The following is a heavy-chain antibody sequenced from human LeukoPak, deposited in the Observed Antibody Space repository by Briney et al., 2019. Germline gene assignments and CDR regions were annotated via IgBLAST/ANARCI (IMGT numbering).Heavy chain of an antibody. V-gene: IGHV3-13*01. CDR2: IGTAGDT. D-gene: IGHD2/OR15-2a*01. Sequence: GGSLRLSCAPSGFTFITYDIPSVRQAAGKGLDWVSAIGTAGDTYYPGSVKGRFTISRENAKNSLYLQMNSLRAGDTAVYYCARGNKFAHLDGMDVWGQGTTVTVS. CDR3: ARGNKFAHLDGMDV. J-gene: IGHJ6*02. CDR1: GFTFITYD.